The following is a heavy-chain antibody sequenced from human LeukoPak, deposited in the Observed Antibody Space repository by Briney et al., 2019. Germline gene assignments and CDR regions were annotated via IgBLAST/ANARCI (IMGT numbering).Heavy chain of an antibody. J-gene: IGHJ4*02. CDR3: AREYYDSSGYYYFDY. CDR2: ISSSGSTI. D-gene: IGHD3-22*01. CDR1: GFTFSNAW. V-gene: IGHV3-11*04. Sequence: GGSLRLSCAASGFTFSNAWMSWVRQAPGKGLEWVSYISSSGSTIYYADSVKGRFTISRDNAKNSLYLQMNSLRAEDTAVYYCAREYYDSSGYYYFDYWGQGTLVTVSS.